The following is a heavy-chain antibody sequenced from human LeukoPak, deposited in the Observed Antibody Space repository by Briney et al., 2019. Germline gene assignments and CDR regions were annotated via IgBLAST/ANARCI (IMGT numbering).Heavy chain of an antibody. CDR2: ISGSGGST. Sequence: AGGSLRLSCAASGFTFSSYAMSWVRQAPGKGLEWVSAISGSGGSTYYADSVKGRFTISRDNSKNTLYLQMNSLRAEDTAVYYCARSYGSGSYYKDYFDYWGQGTLVTVSS. J-gene: IGHJ4*02. CDR3: ARSYGSGSYYKDYFDY. V-gene: IGHV3-23*01. CDR1: GFTFSSYA. D-gene: IGHD3-10*01.